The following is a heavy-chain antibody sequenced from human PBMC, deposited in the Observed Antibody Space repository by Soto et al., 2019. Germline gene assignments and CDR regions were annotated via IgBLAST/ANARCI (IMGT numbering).Heavy chain of an antibody. J-gene: IGHJ4*02. CDR2: IYYSGST. CDR3: GRYGSGTYYPTTFDY. V-gene: IGHV4-31*03. CDR1: GGSISSAGYN. D-gene: IGHD3-10*01. Sequence: QVQLQESGPGLVKPSQTLSLTCTVSGGSISSAGYNWSWIRQHPGNGLEWIGYIYYSGSTYYNPLLKSRVTISVDTSKNPIPLKLSSVTAADTAVYYCGRYGSGTYYPTTFDYWGQGTLVTVSS.